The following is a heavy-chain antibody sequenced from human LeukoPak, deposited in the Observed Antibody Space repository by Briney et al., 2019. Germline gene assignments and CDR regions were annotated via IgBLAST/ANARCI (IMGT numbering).Heavy chain of an antibody. J-gene: IGHJ4*02. V-gene: IGHV1-69*05. CDR1: GGTFSSYA. Sequence: SVKVSCKASGGTFSSYAISWVRQAPGQGLEWMGRIIPIFGTANYAQKFQGRVTITTDESTSTAYMELSSLRSEDTAVYYCARDPNYYDSPADEIDFDYWGQGTLVTVSS. CDR3: ARDPNYYDSPADEIDFDY. D-gene: IGHD3-22*01. CDR2: IIPIFGTA.